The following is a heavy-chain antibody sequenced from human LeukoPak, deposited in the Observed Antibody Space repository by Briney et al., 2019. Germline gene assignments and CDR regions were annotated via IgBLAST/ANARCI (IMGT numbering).Heavy chain of an antibody. Sequence: SETLSLTYAVYGGSFSGYYWSWIRQPPGKGLEWIGEINHSGSTNYNPSLKSRVTISVDTSKNQFSLKLSSVTAADTAVYYCARVYSSSSGAFDIWGQGTMVTVSS. CDR2: INHSGST. V-gene: IGHV4-34*01. D-gene: IGHD6-6*01. CDR1: GGSFSGYY. J-gene: IGHJ3*02. CDR3: ARVYSSSSGAFDI.